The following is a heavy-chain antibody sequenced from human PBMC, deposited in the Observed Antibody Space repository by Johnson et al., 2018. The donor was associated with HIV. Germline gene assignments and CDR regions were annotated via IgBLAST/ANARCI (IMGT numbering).Heavy chain of an antibody. J-gene: IGHJ3*02. CDR2: IKQDGSEK. V-gene: IGHV3-7*03. D-gene: IGHD3-10*01. CDR1: GFTFSSYW. Sequence: VQLVESGGGVVQPGRSLRLSCAASGFTFSSYWMSWVRQAPGKGLEWVANIKQDGSEKYYVDSVKGRFTISRDNAKKSLFLLMNSLRAEDTAVYYCAREKPRLVQGVLDAFDIWGQGTLVIVSS. CDR3: AREKPRLVQGVLDAFDI.